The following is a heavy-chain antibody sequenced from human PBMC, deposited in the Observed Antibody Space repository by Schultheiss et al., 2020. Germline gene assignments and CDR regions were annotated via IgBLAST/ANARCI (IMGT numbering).Heavy chain of an antibody. Sequence: ASVKVSCKASGYTFTSYYMHWVRQAPGQGLEWMGIINPSGGSTSYAQKFQGRVTMTTDTSTSTAYMELRSLRSDDTAVYYCARVTMPVDYFDYWGQGTLVTVSS. CDR3: ARVTMPVDYFDY. CDR2: INPSGGST. D-gene: IGHD3-10*01. CDR1: GYTFTSYY. V-gene: IGHV1-46*01. J-gene: IGHJ4*02.